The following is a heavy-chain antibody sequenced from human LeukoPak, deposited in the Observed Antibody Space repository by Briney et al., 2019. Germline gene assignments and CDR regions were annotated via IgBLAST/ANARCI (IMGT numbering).Heavy chain of an antibody. CDR1: GGSISSYY. V-gene: IGHV4-4*07. D-gene: IGHD6-19*01. CDR3: ARALPIAVAAYYFDY. Sequence: SETLSLTCTVSGGSISSYYWSWIRQPAGKGLEWIGRIYTSGSTNYNPSLKSRVTMSVDTSKNQFSLKLSSVTAEDTAVYYCARALPIAVAAYYFDYWGQGTLVTVSS. J-gene: IGHJ4*02. CDR2: IYTSGST.